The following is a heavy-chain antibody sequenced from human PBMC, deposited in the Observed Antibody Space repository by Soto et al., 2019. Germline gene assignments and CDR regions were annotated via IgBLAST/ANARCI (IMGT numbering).Heavy chain of an antibody. D-gene: IGHD7-27*01. CDR3: ARARTGDFDY. V-gene: IGHV1-46*01. CDR2: INPSAGST. CDR1: GYTFTSYY. J-gene: IGHJ4*02. Sequence: ASVKVSCKASGYTFTSYYMHWVRQAPGQGLEWMGIINPSAGSTNYAQKFRGRVTMTRDTSTSTVYMELSSLRSEDTALYYCARARTGDFDYWGQGTLVTVSS.